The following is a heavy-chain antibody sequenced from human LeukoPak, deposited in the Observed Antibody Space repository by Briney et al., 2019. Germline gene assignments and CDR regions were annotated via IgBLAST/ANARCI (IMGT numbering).Heavy chain of an antibody. J-gene: IGHJ4*02. Sequence: PSETLSLTCTVSGGSISSYYWSWIRQPPGKGLEWIGYIYYSGSTNYNPSLKSRVTISVDTSKNQFSLKLSSVTAADTAVYYCARLIYYDFWNSYGGFDYWGQGTLVTVSS. CDR1: GGSISSYY. V-gene: IGHV4-59*01. D-gene: IGHD3-3*01. CDR2: IYYSGST. CDR3: ARLIYYDFWNSYGGFDY.